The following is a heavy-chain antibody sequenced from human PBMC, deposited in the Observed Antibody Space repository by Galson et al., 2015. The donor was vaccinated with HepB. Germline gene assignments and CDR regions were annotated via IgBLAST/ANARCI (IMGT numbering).Heavy chain of an antibody. CDR2: INPSGGST. V-gene: IGHV1-46*01. D-gene: IGHD3-22*01. J-gene: IGHJ4*02. Sequence: SVKVSCKASGYTFTSYYMHWVRQAPGQGLEWMGIINPSGGSTSYAQKFQGRVTMTRDTSTSTVYMELSSLRSEDTAVYYCARGGLYFYDSSGYLDYWGQGTLVTVSS. CDR1: GYTFTSYY. CDR3: ARGGLYFYDSSGYLDY.